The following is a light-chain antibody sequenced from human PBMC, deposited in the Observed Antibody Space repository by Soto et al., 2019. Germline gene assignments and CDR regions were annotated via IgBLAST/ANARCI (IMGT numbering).Light chain of an antibody. V-gene: IGKV3-15*01. CDR3: QQYNNWPRWT. CDR2: SAS. J-gene: IGKJ1*01. CDR1: QSVSSN. Sequence: EIVMTQSPATLSVSPGERATLSCRASQSVSSNVAWYQQKPGQAPRLLIYSASTRATGIPARFSCSGSGTEFTLTISSLQSEDFAFYYCQQYNNWPRWTFGQGTKADIK.